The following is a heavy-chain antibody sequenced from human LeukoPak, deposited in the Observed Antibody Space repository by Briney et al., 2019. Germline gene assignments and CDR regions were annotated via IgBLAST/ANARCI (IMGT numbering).Heavy chain of an antibody. CDR2: ISGSGGST. Sequence: GGSLRLSCAASGFTFSSYAMSWVRQAPGKGLEWVSAISGSGGSTYYADSVKGRFTISRDNSKNTLYLQMNSLRAEDTAVYYCAKVGGSGSYYKSYFGYWGQGTLVTVSS. V-gene: IGHV3-23*01. CDR3: AKVGGSGSYYKSYFGY. CDR1: GFTFSSYA. D-gene: IGHD3-10*01. J-gene: IGHJ4*02.